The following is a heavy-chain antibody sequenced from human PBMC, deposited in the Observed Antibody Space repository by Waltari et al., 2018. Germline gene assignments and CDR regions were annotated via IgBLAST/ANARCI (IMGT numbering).Heavy chain of an antibody. D-gene: IGHD2-15*01. V-gene: IGHV5-51*01. CDR3: ARARYCSGGSCYWYYFDY. J-gene: IGHJ4*02. CDR1: GYSFTSYW. CDR2: IYPGDSDT. Sequence: EVQLVQSGAEVKKPGESLKLSCKGSGYSFTSYWIGWVRQMPGKGLEWMGIIYPGDSDTRYSPSFQGQVTISADKSISTAYLQWSSLKASDTAMYYCARARYCSGGSCYWYYFDYWGQGTLVTVSS.